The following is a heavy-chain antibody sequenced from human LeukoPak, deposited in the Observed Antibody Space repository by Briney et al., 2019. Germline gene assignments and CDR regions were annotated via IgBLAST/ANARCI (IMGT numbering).Heavy chain of an antibody. Sequence: SETLSLTCTVSGGSIGSYYWSWIRQPAGKGLEWIGRIYSSGSTNYNPSLKSRVTMSLDTSKNQFSLKLTSVTAADTAVYFCARGDSSTWFPSGLHIDHWGQGILVSVSS. D-gene: IGHD6-13*01. CDR2: IYSSGST. CDR3: ARGDSSTWFPSGLHIDH. V-gene: IGHV4-4*07. CDR1: GGSIGSYY. J-gene: IGHJ4*02.